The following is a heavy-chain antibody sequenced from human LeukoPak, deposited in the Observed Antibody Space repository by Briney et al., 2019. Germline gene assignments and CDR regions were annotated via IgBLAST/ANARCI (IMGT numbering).Heavy chain of an antibody. CDR2: ISAYHGNT. J-gene: IGHJ3*02. D-gene: IGHD1-26*01. Sequence: GASVKVSCKASGYTFTSYGISWVRQAPGRGPEWMGWISAYHGNTNYAQKLQGRVTMTTDTSTSTAYMELRSLRSDDTAVYYCARVDSGAFDIWGQGTMVTVSS. CDR1: GYTFTSYG. CDR3: ARVDSGAFDI. V-gene: IGHV1-18*01.